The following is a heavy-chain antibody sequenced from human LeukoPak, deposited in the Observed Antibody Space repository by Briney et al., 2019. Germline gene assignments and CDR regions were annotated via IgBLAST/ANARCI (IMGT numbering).Heavy chain of an antibody. J-gene: IGHJ4*02. V-gene: IGHV2-5*01. CDR1: GFSLSTSGVG. D-gene: IGHD2-2*02. CDR3: AHGSYCSSTSCYKDTAMVTGLDY. Sequence: SGPTLVNPTQTLTLTCTFSGFSLSTSGVGVGWTRQPPGKALEWLALIYWNDDKRYSPSLKSRLTITKDTSKNQVVLTMTNMDPVDTATYYCAHGSYCSSTSCYKDTAMVTGLDYWGQGTLVTVSS. CDR2: IYWNDDK.